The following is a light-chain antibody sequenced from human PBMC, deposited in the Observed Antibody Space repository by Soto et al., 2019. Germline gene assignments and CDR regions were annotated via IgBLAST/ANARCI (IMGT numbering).Light chain of an antibody. V-gene: IGKV3-20*01. CDR1: QSVTSTQ. Sequence: VMTQAPATLSVSPGERATLSCRASQSVTSTQLAWYQQKLGQAPRFVIYGASSRATGIPDTISGSGSGTDFTLIISRLEPEDFAVYYCQQYGSSGWTFGQGTKVDIK. J-gene: IGKJ1*01. CDR3: QQYGSSGWT. CDR2: GAS.